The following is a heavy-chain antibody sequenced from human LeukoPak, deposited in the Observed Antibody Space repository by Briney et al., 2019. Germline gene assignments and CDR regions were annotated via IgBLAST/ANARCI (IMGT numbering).Heavy chain of an antibody. V-gene: IGHV1-2*02. D-gene: IGHD2-8*02. CDR3: ARAGDESTGHYDSLHF. CDR1: GYTFDENH. CDR2: INPKRGAT. Sequence: ASVTVSCKASGYTFDENHIHWVRQAPGQGPEWMGWINPKRGATDSAQQYQGRLTMTRNTSIGTASMDLTGLRLDDTVIYYWARAGDESTGHYDSLHFWGQGTMVTVSS. J-gene: IGHJ3*01.